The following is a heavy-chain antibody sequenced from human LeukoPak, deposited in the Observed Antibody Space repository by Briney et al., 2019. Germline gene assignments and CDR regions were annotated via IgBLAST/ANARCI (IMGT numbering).Heavy chain of an antibody. V-gene: IGHV3-48*01. Sequence: GGSLRLPCAASGFTFSSYSMNWVRQAPGKGLEWVSYISSSSSTIYYADSVKGRFTISRDNSKNTLYLQMNSLRAEDTAVYYCARGAYGSGTYHDFDIWGQGTMVTVSS. CDR3: ARGAYGSGTYHDFDI. J-gene: IGHJ3*02. D-gene: IGHD3-10*01. CDR2: ISSSSSTI. CDR1: GFTFSSYS.